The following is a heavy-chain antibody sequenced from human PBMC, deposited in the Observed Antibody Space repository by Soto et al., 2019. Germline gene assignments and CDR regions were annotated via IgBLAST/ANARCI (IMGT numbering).Heavy chain of an antibody. CDR2: IKQDGSEK. V-gene: IGHV3-7*01. J-gene: IGHJ5*02. CDR3: ARALVVVAANWFDP. D-gene: IGHD2-15*01. CDR1: GFTFSSYW. Sequence: GGSLRLSCAASGFTFSSYWMSWVRQAPGKGLEWVANIKQDGSEKYYVDSVKGRFTISRDNAKNSLYLQMNSLRAEDTAVYYCARALVVVAANWFDPWGQGTLVTVSS.